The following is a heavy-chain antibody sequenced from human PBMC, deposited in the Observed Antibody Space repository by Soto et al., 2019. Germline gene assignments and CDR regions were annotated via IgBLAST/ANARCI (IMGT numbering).Heavy chain of an antibody. CDR1: GGSISSYY. J-gene: IGHJ4*02. V-gene: IGHV4-4*07. CDR3: EKYPRTDAEGYSFDY. Sequence: PSETLSLTCTVSGGSISSYYWSWIRQPAGKGLEWIGRIYTSGSTNYNPSLKSRVTMSVDTSKNQFSLKLSSVTAADTAVYYCEKYPRTDAEGYSFDYWGQGALVTVS. D-gene: IGHD2-15*01. CDR2: IYTSGST.